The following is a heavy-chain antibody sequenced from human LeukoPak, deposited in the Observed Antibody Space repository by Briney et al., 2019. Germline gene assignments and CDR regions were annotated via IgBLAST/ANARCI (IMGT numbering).Heavy chain of an antibody. D-gene: IGHD2/OR15-2a*01. Sequence: SETLSLTCTVSGASINSSSYHWGWIRQPPGKGLEWIVSLSYSGSTNYNPSLKSRVTTSVDMFNNQFSLRLSSVTAADTAVYYCAKKLSQVAFDYWGQGSPVTVPS. CDR1: GASINSSSYH. V-gene: IGHV4-39*07. CDR3: AKKLSQVAFDY. J-gene: IGHJ4*02. CDR2: LSYSGST.